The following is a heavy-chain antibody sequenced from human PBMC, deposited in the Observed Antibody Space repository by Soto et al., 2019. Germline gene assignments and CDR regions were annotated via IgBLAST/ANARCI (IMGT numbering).Heavy chain of an antibody. J-gene: IGHJ5*02. Sequence: GGTLRLSCAASGFTFSSYAMSWVRQAPGKGLEWVGFIRGKAYGGTTEYAASVKGRFTISRDDSKSIAYLQMNSLKTEDTAVYYCTTNYYDSSGYDNWFDPWGQGTLVTVSS. D-gene: IGHD3-22*01. CDR3: TTNYYDSSGYDNWFDP. CDR1: GFTFSSYA. CDR2: IRGKAYGGTT. V-gene: IGHV3-49*04.